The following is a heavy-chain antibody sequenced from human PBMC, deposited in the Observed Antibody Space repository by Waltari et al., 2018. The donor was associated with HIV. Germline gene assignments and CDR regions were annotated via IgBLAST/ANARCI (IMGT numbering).Heavy chain of an antibody. CDR2: IKQDGSEK. D-gene: IGHD3-3*01. J-gene: IGHJ6*02. CDR3: ARDLKDYDFWSPVDV. Sequence: EVHLVESGGGLVQPGGSLRLSCAASGFTFGTYWMTWVRQAPGKGLEWLANIKQDGSEKYYADSVKGRFTVSRDNNKKSLYLQMSSLRAEDTAVYYCARDLKDYDFWSPVDVWGQGTTVTVSS. CDR1: GFTFGTYW. V-gene: IGHV3-7*01.